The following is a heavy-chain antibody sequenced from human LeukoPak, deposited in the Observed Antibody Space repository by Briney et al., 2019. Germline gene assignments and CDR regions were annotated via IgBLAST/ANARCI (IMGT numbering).Heavy chain of an antibody. D-gene: IGHD6-19*01. CDR1: GDSVSSNSAA. CDR2: TYYRSKWYN. Sequence: SQTLSLTCAISGDSVSSNSAAWNWIRQSPSRCLERLGGTYYRSKWYNDYAVSVKSRITINPDTSKNRFSLQLNSVTPEDTAVYYCARGPYSSGWANFDYWGQGTLVTVSS. J-gene: IGHJ4*02. CDR3: ARGPYSSGWANFDY. V-gene: IGHV6-1*01.